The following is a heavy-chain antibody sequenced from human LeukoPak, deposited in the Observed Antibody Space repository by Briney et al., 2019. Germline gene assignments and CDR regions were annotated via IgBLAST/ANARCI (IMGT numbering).Heavy chain of an antibody. V-gene: IGHV4-59*01. J-gene: IGHJ5*02. Sequence: PSETLSLTCTVSGGSISSYYWSWIRQPPGKGLEWIGYIYYSGNTNYNPSLKSRVTISVDTSKNQFSLKLSSVTAADTAVYYCARGVRWFGELSDWFDPWGQGTLVTVSS. CDR3: ARGVRWFGELSDWFDP. CDR2: IYYSGNT. CDR1: GGSISSYY. D-gene: IGHD3-10*01.